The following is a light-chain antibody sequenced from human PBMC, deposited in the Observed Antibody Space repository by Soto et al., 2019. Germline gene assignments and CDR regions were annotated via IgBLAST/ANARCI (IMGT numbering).Light chain of an antibody. Sequence: DIQMTQSPSSLSASVGDRVTITCRASQSISSYLNWYQQKPGKAPKLLIYAASSLQSGVPSRFSGSGSGTDFTLTISSLQPEDFATYYCQQRYSTTGFCPGTKVEIK. J-gene: IGKJ3*01. CDR3: QQRYSTTG. CDR1: QSISSY. CDR2: AAS. V-gene: IGKV1-39*01.